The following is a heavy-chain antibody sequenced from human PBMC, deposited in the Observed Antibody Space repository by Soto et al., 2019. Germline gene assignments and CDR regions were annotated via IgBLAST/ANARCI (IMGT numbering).Heavy chain of an antibody. D-gene: IGHD1-1*01. CDR2: ISYDGSNK. CDR3: AKDLVVMGITTDAFDI. Sequence: QVQLVESGGGVVQPGRSLRLSCAASGFTFSSYGMHWVRQAPGKGLEWVAVISYDGSNKYYADSVKGRFTISRDNSKNTLYLQMNSLRAQDTAVYYCAKDLVVMGITTDAFDIWGQGTMVTVSS. CDR1: GFTFSSYG. J-gene: IGHJ3*02. V-gene: IGHV3-30*18.